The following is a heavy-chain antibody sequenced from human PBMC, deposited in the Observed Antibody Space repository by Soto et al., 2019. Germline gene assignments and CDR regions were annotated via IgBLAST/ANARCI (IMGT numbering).Heavy chain of an antibody. Sequence: SETLSLTCTFSGGAISSYYWSWIRQPPGKGLEWIGHIYYSGSTNYNPSLKGRVTISIDTSKRQFSLNLMSVTAADTAVYYCARAGSGSYYDFNCFDRWGQGQVVTVSS. CDR1: GGAISSYY. V-gene: IGHV4-59*01. D-gene: IGHD1-26*01. J-gene: IGHJ5*02. CDR3: ARAGSGSYYDFNCFDR. CDR2: IYYSGST.